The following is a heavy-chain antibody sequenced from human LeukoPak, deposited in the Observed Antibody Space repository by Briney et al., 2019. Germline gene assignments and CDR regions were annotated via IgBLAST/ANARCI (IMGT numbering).Heavy chain of an antibody. CDR2: ISGSGGST. J-gene: IGHJ4*02. D-gene: IGHD2-15*01. CDR1: GFTFSSYA. CDR3: AKGSRYCSGGSCYGRFDY. V-gene: IGHV3-23*01. Sequence: GGSLRLSCAASGFTFSSYAMSWVRQAPGKGLEWVSAISGSGGSTYYADSVKDRFTISRDNSKNTLYLQMNSLRAEDTAVYYCAKGSRYCSGGSCYGRFDYWGQGTLVTVSS.